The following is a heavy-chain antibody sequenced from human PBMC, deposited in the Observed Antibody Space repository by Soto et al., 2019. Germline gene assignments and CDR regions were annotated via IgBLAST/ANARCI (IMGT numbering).Heavy chain of an antibody. V-gene: IGHV4-59*01. Sequence: QVQLQESDPGLVKPSETLSLTCTVSGGSISSYYWSWIRQPPGKGLEWIGYIYYRGSTNYNPSLKSRVTISVDTSKNQFSLKLSSVTAADTAVYYCARDGENSSSWYGWDYWGQGTLVTVSS. CDR2: IYYRGST. CDR1: GGSISSYY. J-gene: IGHJ4*02. D-gene: IGHD6-13*01. CDR3: ARDGENSSSWYGWDY.